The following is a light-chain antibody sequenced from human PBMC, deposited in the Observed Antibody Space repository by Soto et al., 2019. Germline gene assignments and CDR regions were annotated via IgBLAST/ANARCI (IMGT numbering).Light chain of an antibody. V-gene: IGKV3-15*01. CDR2: GAS. Sequence: EIVLTQSPATLSVSPGDRATLSCRASQSVNSNLAWYHLKPGQAPRLLIYGASIGAAGIPARFTGSESGTEFTLSISSLQSEDFAVYYCQQYDDWPWTFGHGTKVEIK. CDR3: QQYDDWPWT. J-gene: IGKJ1*01. CDR1: QSVNSN.